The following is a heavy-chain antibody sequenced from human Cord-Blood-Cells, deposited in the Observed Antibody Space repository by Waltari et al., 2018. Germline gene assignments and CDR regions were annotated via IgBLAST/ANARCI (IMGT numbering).Heavy chain of an antibody. J-gene: IGHJ4*02. D-gene: IGHD6-6*01. Sequence: EVQLVETGGGLIQPGGSLRPSCAASGLPVSSHYMSWVRQAPGKGLEWVSVIYSGGSTYYADSVKGRFTISRDNSKNTLYLQMNSLRAEDTAVYYCARVALGNWGQGTLVTVSS. CDR1: GLPVSSHY. CDR2: IYSGGST. CDR3: ARVALGN. V-gene: IGHV3-53*02.